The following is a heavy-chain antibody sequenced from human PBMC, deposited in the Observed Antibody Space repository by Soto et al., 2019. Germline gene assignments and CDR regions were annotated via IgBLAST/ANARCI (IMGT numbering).Heavy chain of an antibody. V-gene: IGHV1-18*04. CDR3: ARNVTRIADSYYGMDV. D-gene: IGHD2-15*01. CDR1: GYTFTSYG. Sequence: QVQLVQSGAEVKKPGASVKVSCKASGYTFTSYGINWVRQAPGQGLEWMGWISGYNDNTNYARRLKGRVSMTTDTATRTAYMELRSLRSDDTAVYYCARNVTRIADSYYGMDVWGQGTTVTVSS. J-gene: IGHJ6*02. CDR2: ISGYNDNT.